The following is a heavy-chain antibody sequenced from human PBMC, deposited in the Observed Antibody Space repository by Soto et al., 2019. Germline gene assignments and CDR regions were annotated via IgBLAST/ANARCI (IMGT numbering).Heavy chain of an antibody. J-gene: IGHJ6*02. CDR2: AYYRSQWYY. Sequence: PSQTLSLTCAISRDSVSSNSAAWNWIRQSPSRGLEWLGRAYYRSQWYYDSAVSVRSRITVIPDTSKNQFSLQLNSVTPEDTAVYYCKKQKGDSRTYNGMEVWGQGTTVTVSS. V-gene: IGHV6-1*01. D-gene: IGHD2-21*02. CDR3: KKQKGDSRTYNGMEV. CDR1: RDSVSSNSAA.